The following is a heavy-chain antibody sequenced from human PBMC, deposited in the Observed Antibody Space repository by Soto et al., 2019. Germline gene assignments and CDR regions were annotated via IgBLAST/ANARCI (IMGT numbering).Heavy chain of an antibody. Sequence: ASVKVSCKASGYTFTSYAMHWVRQAPGQRLEWMGWINAGNGNTKYSQKFQGRATITRDTSASTAYMELSSLRSEDTAVYYCARTYCSSTSCYRAFDIWGQGTMVTVSS. CDR3: ARTYCSSTSCYRAFDI. CDR1: GYTFTSYA. CDR2: INAGNGNT. D-gene: IGHD2-2*02. J-gene: IGHJ3*02. V-gene: IGHV1-3*01.